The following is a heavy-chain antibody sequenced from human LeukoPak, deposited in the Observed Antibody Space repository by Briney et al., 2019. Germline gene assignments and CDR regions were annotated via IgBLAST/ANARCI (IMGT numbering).Heavy chain of an antibody. D-gene: IGHD4-17*01. J-gene: IGHJ4*02. Sequence: GASVKVSCKASGGTFSSYAISWVRQAPGQGLEWMGGIIPIFGTANYAQKFQGRVTITADESTSTAYMELSSLRSEDTAVYYCARIYGDSSLFDYWGQGTLVTVSP. CDR3: ARIYGDSSLFDY. CDR1: GGTFSSYA. CDR2: IIPIFGTA. V-gene: IGHV1-69*01.